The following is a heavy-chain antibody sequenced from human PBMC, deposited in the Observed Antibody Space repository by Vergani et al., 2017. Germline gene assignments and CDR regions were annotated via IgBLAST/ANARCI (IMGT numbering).Heavy chain of an antibody. CDR2: IIPILGIA. CDR1: GGTFSSYT. D-gene: IGHD1-26*01. V-gene: IGHV1-69*08. Sequence: QVQLVPSGAEVKKPGSSVKVSCKASGGTFSSYTISWVRQAPGQGLEWMGRIIPILGIANYAQKFQGRVTITADKSTSTAYMELSSLRSEDTAVYYCARDRRGRSESFDYWGQGTLVTVSS. J-gene: IGHJ4*02. CDR3: ARDRRGRSESFDY.